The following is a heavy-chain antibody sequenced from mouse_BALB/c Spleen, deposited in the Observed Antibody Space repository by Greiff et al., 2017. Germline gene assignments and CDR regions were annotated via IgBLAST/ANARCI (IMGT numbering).Heavy chain of an antibody. CDR1: GFTFSSFG. V-gene: IGHV5-17*02. J-gene: IGHJ1*01. CDR3: ARNDYGSSYPWYFDV. D-gene: IGHD1-1*01. Sequence: EVKLQESGGGLVQPGGSRKLSCAASGFTFSSFGMHWVRQAPEKGLEWVAYISSGSSTIYYADTVKGRFTISRDNPKNTLFLQMTSLRSEDTAMYYCARNDYGSSYPWYFDVWGAGTTVTVSS. CDR2: ISSGSSTI.